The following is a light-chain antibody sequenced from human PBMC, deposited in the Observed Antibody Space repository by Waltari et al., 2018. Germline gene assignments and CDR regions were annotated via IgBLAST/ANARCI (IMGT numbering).Light chain of an antibody. CDR2: DVT. CDR3: SSYTSSGTRV. CDR1: SSDVGGYTY. J-gene: IGLJ3*02. V-gene: IGLV2-14*01. Sequence: QSALPQPASVSGSPGPSITISCRGTSSDVGGYTYVSWYQQQPGKAPKLMIYDVTNRPSGVSDRFSGSKSGNTASLTISGLQAEDEADYYCSSYTSSGTRVFGGGTKLTVL.